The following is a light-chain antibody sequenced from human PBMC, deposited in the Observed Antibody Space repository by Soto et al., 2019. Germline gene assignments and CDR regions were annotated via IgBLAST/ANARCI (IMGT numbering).Light chain of an antibody. V-gene: IGLV2-11*01. J-gene: IGLJ1*01. CDR3: CSYAGSSYV. CDR2: DVN. Sequence: QSALTQPRSVSGSPGQSVTISCTGTSSDVGGYNYVSWYQQHPGKAPKLMIYDVNKRPSGVPDRFSGSKSDNTASLTISGLQAEDEADYYCCSYAGSSYVFGAGTKVIVL. CDR1: SSDVGGYNY.